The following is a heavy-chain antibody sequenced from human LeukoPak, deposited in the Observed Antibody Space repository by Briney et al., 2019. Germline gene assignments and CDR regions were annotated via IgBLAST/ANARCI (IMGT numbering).Heavy chain of an antibody. CDR2: VYITGSGDT. D-gene: IGHD1-26*01. J-gene: IGHJ3*02. CDR3: VREEWELYRRGAFDI. V-gene: IGHV4-61*02. CDR1: GGSINSGYYY. Sequence: SQTLSLTCSVSGGSINSGYYYWSWIRQPAGKGLEYIGRVYITGSGDTHYNPSLKSRVTISVDTSKNQFSLRLSSVTAADTAVYYCVREEWELYRRGAFDIWGQGTMVTVSS.